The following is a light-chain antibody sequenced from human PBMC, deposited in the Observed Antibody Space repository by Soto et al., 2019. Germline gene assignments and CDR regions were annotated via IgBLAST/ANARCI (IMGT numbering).Light chain of an antibody. CDR1: QSVSSN. V-gene: IGKV3-15*01. CDR2: GAS. J-gene: IGKJ2*01. CDR3: QEYNNWPPMNT. Sequence: EIGMTPSPATLSASPGERATLSCTASQSVSSNLAWYQQKPGQAPRRLIYGASTRGTGIPARFSGSGSGTEFTLTISSLESEDFAVYYCQEYNNWPPMNTFGQGAKLEIK.